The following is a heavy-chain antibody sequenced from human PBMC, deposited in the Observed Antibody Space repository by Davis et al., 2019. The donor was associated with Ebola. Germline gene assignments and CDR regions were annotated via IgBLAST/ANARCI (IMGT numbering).Heavy chain of an antibody. D-gene: IGHD6-13*01. CDR2: INPSGGST. Sequence: ASVKVSCKASGYTFTGYYMHWVRQAPGQGLEWMGIINPSGGSTSYAQKFQGRVTMTRDTSISTVYMELSSLTSEDTAVYYCARDLRSWAAAAGDFDYWGQGTLVTVSS. CDR1: GYTFTGYY. V-gene: IGHV1-46*01. CDR3: ARDLRSWAAAAGDFDY. J-gene: IGHJ4*02.